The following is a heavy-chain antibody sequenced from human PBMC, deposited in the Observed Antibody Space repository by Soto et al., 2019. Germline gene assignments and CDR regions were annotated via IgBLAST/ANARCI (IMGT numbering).Heavy chain of an antibody. V-gene: IGHV3-30*18. D-gene: IGHD1-26*01. CDR3: AKDGADTGTYNFDY. CDR2: ISNDGSNK. CDR1: GFTFSNYG. Sequence: QVQLVESGGGVVQPGMSLSLSCAASGFTFSNYGMHWVRQAPGKGLEWVTLISNDGSNKFYADSVKGRFTISRDNSKNTLYLQMTSLKTGDTAVYYCAKDGADTGTYNFDYWGQGTLVTVSS. J-gene: IGHJ4*02.